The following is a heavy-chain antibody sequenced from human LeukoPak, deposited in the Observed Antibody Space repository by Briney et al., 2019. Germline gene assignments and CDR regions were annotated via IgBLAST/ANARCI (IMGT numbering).Heavy chain of an antibody. CDR1: GYTFTSYA. J-gene: IGHJ4*02. V-gene: IGHV1-3*01. CDR3: AFLYDSSGYALFDY. Sequence: GASVKVSCKASGYTFTSYAMHCVRQAPGQRLEWMGWINAGNGNTKYSQKFQGRVTITRDTSASTAYMELSSLRSEDTAVYYCAFLYDSSGYALFDYWGQGTLVTVS. CDR2: INAGNGNT. D-gene: IGHD3-22*01.